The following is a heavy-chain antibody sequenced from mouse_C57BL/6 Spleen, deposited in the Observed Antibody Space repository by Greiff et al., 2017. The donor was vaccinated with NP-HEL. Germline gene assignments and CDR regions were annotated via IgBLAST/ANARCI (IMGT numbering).Heavy chain of an antibody. CDR2: INPGSGGT. V-gene: IGHV1-54*01. J-gene: IGHJ2*01. D-gene: IGHD1-1*01. Sequence: QVQLQQSGAELVRPGTSVKVSCKASGYAFTNYLIEWVKQRPGQGLEWIGVINPGSGGTNYNEKFKGKATLTADKSSSTAYMQLSSLTSEDSAVYFCERYYGSSYDYWGQGTTLTVSS. CDR1: GYAFTNYL. CDR3: ERYYGSSYDY.